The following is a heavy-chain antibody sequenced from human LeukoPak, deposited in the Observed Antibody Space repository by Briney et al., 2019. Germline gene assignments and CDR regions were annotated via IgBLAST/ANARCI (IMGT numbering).Heavy chain of an antibody. Sequence: ASVKVSCKASGYTFTSYAMHWVRQAPGQRLEWMGWINAGNGNTKYSQKFQGRVTITRDTSASTAYMELSSLRSEDTAVYYCARGEIVITFGSSRPGDAFDIWGQGTKVTVSS. CDR1: GYTFTSYA. V-gene: IGHV1-3*01. CDR3: ARGEIVITFGSSRPGDAFDI. CDR2: INAGNGNT. D-gene: IGHD3-16*01. J-gene: IGHJ3*02.